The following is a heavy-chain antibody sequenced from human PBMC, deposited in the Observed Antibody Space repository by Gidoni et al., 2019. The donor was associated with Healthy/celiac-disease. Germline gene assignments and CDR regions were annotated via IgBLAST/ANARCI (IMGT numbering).Heavy chain of an antibody. V-gene: IGHV3-30*01. CDR3: ARDSDDYYYYYMDV. CDR2: ISYDGSNK. J-gene: IGHJ6*03. Sequence: QVQLVESGGGVVQPGRSLRLPWAASGFTFSSYAMHWVRQAPGKGLEWVAVISYDGSNKYYADSVKGRFTISRDNSKNTLYLQMNSLRAEDTAVYYCARDSDDYYYYYMDVWGKGTTVTVSS. CDR1: GFTFSSYA. D-gene: IGHD1-26*01.